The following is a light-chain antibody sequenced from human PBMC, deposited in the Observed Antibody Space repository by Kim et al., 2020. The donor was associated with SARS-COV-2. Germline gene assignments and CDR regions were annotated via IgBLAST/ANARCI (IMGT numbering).Light chain of an antibody. Sequence: PGEGATLSCRPSQSVSRTALAWYQQRPGQAPRLLIHDTSIRATGIPDTFSGSGSGTDFTLTISRLEPEDFAVYYCQHYHSSPPTYTFGPGTKLEI. J-gene: IGKJ2*01. CDR1: QSVSRTA. CDR3: QHYHSSPPTYT. CDR2: DTS. V-gene: IGKV3-20*01.